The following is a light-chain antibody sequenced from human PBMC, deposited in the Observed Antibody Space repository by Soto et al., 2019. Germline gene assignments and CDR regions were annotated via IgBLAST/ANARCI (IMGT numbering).Light chain of an antibody. Sequence: EIVLTQSPGTLSLSPGESATLSCRASQSVSSSYLAWYQQKPGQAPRLLIYGASSRDTGIPARFSGSGSGTDFTLTISRLEPEDFAVYYCQQYGSSPRTFGQGTKVEIK. CDR3: QQYGSSPRT. CDR2: GAS. V-gene: IGKV3-20*01. J-gene: IGKJ1*01. CDR1: QSVSSSY.